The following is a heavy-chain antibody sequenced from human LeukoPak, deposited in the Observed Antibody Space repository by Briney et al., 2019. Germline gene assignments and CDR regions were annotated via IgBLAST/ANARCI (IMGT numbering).Heavy chain of an antibody. CDR1: GFTFSSYS. CDR2: ISSSSSYI. Sequence: GGSLRLSCAASGFTFSSYSMNWVRQAPGKGLEWVSSISSSSSYIYYADSVKGRFTISRDNAKNSLYLQMNSLRAEDTAVYYCARARYYYDSSGYPPGHYYYVDVWGKGTTVTVSS. V-gene: IGHV3-21*01. CDR3: ARARYYYDSSGYPPGHYYYVDV. D-gene: IGHD3-22*01. J-gene: IGHJ6*03.